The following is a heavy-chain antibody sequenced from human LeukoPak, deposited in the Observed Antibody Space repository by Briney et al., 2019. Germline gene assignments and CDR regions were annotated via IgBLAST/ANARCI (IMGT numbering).Heavy chain of an antibody. CDR1: GGSISTYY. Sequence: SETLSLTCTVSGGSISTYYWSWIRQPAGKGLEWIGRIYTNEDTRYNPSLRSRVTMSVDTSKNQFSLKLSSVTAADTAVYYCARVGSMIEDYGSGSYIDYWGQGTLVTVSS. CDR2: IYTNEDT. J-gene: IGHJ4*02. V-gene: IGHV4-4*07. CDR3: ARVGSMIEDYGSGSYIDY. D-gene: IGHD3-10*01.